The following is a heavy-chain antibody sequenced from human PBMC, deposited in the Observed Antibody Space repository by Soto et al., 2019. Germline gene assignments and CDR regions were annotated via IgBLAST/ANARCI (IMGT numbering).Heavy chain of an antibody. J-gene: IGHJ5*02. CDR3: ARELELNWFDP. V-gene: IGHV4-61*01. Sequence: QVQLQESGPGLVKPSETLSLTCTVSGGSVSSGSYYWSWIRQPPGKGLEWIGYIYYSGSTNYNPSLKSRVPISVDTSKNQFSLKLSSVTAADTAVYYCARELELNWFDPWGQGTLVTVSS. CDR2: IYYSGST. CDR1: GGSVSSGSYY. D-gene: IGHD1-7*01.